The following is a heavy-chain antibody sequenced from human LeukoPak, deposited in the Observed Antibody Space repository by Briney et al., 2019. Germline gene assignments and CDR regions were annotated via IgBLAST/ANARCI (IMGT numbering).Heavy chain of an antibody. Sequence: ASAKVSCKASGYNFSSYGISWVRPAAGQRLEVMGWIRAYNGNTNYPQKLQGRVTMTTYTSTSPAYMELRSVRADDTAVYYCARIFYDSSGYYSAFYTWGQGTMVTVSS. CDR3: ARIFYDSSGYYSAFYT. J-gene: IGHJ3*02. CDR2: IRAYNGNT. V-gene: IGHV1-18*01. D-gene: IGHD3-22*01. CDR1: GYNFSSYG.